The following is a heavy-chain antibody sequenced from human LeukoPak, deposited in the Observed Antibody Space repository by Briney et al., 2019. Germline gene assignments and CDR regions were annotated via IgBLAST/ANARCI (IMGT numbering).Heavy chain of an antibody. Sequence: SQTLSLTCTVSGGSISSGDYYWSWIRQHPGKGLEWIGYIYYSGSTYYNPSLKSRVTISVDTSKNQFSLKLSSVTAADTAVYYCARRMVRGVAKYNWFDPWGQGTLVTVSS. CDR1: GGSISSGDYY. CDR2: IYYSGST. J-gene: IGHJ5*02. V-gene: IGHV4-31*03. CDR3: ARRMVRGVAKYNWFDP. D-gene: IGHD3-10*01.